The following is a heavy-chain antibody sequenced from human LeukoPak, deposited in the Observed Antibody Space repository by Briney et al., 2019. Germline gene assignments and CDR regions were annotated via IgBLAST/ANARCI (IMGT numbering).Heavy chain of an antibody. Sequence: PSETLSLTCAVYGGSFSGYYWSWIRQPPGKGLEWIGEINHSGSTNYNPSLKSRVTISVAQSKNQFSLKLSSVPAEDTAVYYCAGDRIYYGSGSPQYYFAYWGQGTLVTVSS. CDR2: INHSGST. CDR1: GGSFSGYY. V-gene: IGHV4-34*01. J-gene: IGHJ4*02. D-gene: IGHD3-10*01. CDR3: AGDRIYYGSGSPQYYFAY.